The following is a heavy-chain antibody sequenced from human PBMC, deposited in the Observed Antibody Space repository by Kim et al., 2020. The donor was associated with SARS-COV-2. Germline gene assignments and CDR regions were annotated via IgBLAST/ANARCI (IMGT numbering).Heavy chain of an antibody. CDR3: ARDDLAAAGRRWFDP. D-gene: IGHD6-19*01. CDR1: GGSISSYY. J-gene: IGHJ5*02. CDR2: INYSGST. Sequence: SETLSLTCTVSGGSISSYYWSWIRQPPGKGLEWIGYINYSGSTNYNPSLKSRVIISVETSKKQSSLKLISVTAAETAVYYCARDDLAAAGRRWFDPWCQG. V-gene: IGHV4-59*13.